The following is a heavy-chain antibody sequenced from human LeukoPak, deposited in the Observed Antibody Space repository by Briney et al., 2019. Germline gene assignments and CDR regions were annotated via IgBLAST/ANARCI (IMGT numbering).Heavy chain of an antibody. D-gene: IGHD3-10*01. V-gene: IGHV4-34*01. Sequence: SETLSLTCAVYGGSFSGYYWSWIRQPPGKGLEWIGEIYHSGSTNYNPSLKSRVTISEDTSKNQFSLKLSSVTAADTAVYYCARSPYYYGSGINRYYYYYMDVWGKGTTVTVSS. J-gene: IGHJ6*03. CDR1: GGSFSGYY. CDR3: ARSPYYYGSGINRYYYYYMDV. CDR2: IYHSGST.